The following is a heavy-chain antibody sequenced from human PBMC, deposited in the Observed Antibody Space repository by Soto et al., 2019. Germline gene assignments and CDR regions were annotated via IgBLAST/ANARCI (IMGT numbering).Heavy chain of an antibody. CDR1: GYTFTSYA. D-gene: IGHD2-2*01. CDR3: ARGGYCSSTSCPHYQYYGMDV. J-gene: IGHJ6*02. Sequence: GASVKVSCKAAGYTFTSYAMHWVRQAPGQRLEWMGWINAGNGNTKYSQKFQGRVTITRDTSASTAYMELSSLRSEDTAVYYCARGGYCSSTSCPHYQYYGMDVWGPGTKGTASS. CDR2: INAGNGNT. V-gene: IGHV1-3*01.